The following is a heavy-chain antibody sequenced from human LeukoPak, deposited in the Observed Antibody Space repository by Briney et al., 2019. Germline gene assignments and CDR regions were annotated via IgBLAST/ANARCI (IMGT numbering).Heavy chain of an antibody. J-gene: IGHJ4*02. Sequence: SVKVSCKASGYTFTGYYIHWVRQAPGQGLEWMGRIIPILGIANYAQKFQGRVTITADKSTSTAYMELSSLRSEDTAVYYCARDQYYYDSSGYPLPYYFDYWGQGTLVTVSS. CDR1: GYTFTGYY. CDR3: ARDQYYYDSSGYPLPYYFDY. D-gene: IGHD3-22*01. CDR2: IIPILGIA. V-gene: IGHV1-69*04.